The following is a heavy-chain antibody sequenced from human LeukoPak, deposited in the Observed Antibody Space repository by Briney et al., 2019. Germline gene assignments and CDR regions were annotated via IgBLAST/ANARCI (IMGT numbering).Heavy chain of an antibody. J-gene: IGHJ4*02. CDR3: ARPAANYCSGGSCYLGY. CDR2: ISSSSSYI. CDR1: GFTFSSYS. Sequence: PGESLRLSCAASGFTFSSYSMNWVRQAPGKGLEWVSSISSSSSYIYYADSVKGRFTISRDNAKNSLYLQMNSLRAEDTAVYYCARPAANYCSGGSCYLGYWGQGTLVTVSS. V-gene: IGHV3-21*01. D-gene: IGHD2-15*01.